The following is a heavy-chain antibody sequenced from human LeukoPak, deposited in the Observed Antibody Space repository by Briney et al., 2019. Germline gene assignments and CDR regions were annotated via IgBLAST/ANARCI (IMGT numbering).Heavy chain of an antibody. CDR1: GFTVSSNY. Sequence: PGGSLRLSCAASGFTVSSNYMSWVRQAPGKGPEWVSVIYSGGSTYYADSVKGRFTISRDNSKNTLYLQMNSLRAEDTAVYYCARVLYYDFWSGYFDYWGQGTLVTVSS. CDR2: IYSGGST. CDR3: ARVLYYDFWSGYFDY. D-gene: IGHD3-3*01. J-gene: IGHJ4*02. V-gene: IGHV3-53*01.